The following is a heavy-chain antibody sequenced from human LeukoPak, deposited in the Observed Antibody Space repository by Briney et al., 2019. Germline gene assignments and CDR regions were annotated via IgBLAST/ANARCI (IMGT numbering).Heavy chain of an antibody. V-gene: IGHV4-4*07. CDR1: GASISSHY. D-gene: IGHD2-15*01. Sequence: PSETLSLTCSVPGASISSHYWSWIRQPAGEGLEWIGRIYTSGSTNYNPSLNSRVTISVDKSKNHLPLNLSSVTAADTAFYYCARDWRYCSVGSCSYYFDYWGQGALVTVSS. J-gene: IGHJ4*02. CDR2: IYTSGST. CDR3: ARDWRYCSVGSCSYYFDY.